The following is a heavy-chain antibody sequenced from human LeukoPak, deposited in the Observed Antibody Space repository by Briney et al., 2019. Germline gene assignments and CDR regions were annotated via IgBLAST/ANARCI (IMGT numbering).Heavy chain of an antibody. CDR1: GFTVDSNY. J-gene: IGHJ4*02. CDR2: INSDGSST. D-gene: IGHD5-24*01. CDR3: AREDGYNSYFDY. V-gene: IGHV3-74*01. Sequence: GGSLRLSCAASGFTVDSNYLSWVRQAPGKGLVWVSRINSDGSSTSYADSVKGRFTISRDNAKNTLYLQMNSLRAEDTAVYYCAREDGYNSYFDYWGQGTLVTVSS.